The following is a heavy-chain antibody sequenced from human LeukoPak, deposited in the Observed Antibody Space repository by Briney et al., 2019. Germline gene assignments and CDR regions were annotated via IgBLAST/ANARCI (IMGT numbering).Heavy chain of an antibody. D-gene: IGHD5-12*01. CDR2: ISSSSYI. Sequence: GGSLRLSCAASGFTFSSYSMNWVRQAPGKGLEWVSSISSSSYIYYAGSVKGRFTISRDNAKNSLYLQMNSLRAEDTAVYYCARPGYSGYEYYYYYMDVWGKGTTVTVSS. CDR3: ARPGYSGYEYYYYYMDV. J-gene: IGHJ6*03. V-gene: IGHV3-21*01. CDR1: GFTFSSYS.